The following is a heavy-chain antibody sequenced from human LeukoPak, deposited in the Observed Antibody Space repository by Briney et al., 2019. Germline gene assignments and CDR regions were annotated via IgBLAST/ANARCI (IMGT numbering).Heavy chain of an antibody. V-gene: IGHV4-34*01. Sequence: PSETLSLTCAVYGGSFSGYYWSWIRQPPGKGLEWIGEINHSGSTNYNPSLKSRVTISVDTSKNQSSLKLSSVTAADTAVYYCARGPIAAAGYWGQGTLVTVSS. CDR1: GGSFSGYY. CDR2: INHSGST. CDR3: ARGPIAAAGY. D-gene: IGHD6-13*01. J-gene: IGHJ4*02.